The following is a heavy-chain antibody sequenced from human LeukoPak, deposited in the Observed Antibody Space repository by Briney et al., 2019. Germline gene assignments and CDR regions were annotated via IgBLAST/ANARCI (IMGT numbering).Heavy chain of an antibody. CDR3: AREGDSYYYDSSGYFFDY. D-gene: IGHD3-22*01. Sequence: GASVKVSCKASGGTFSSYAISWVRQAPGQGLEWMGGIIPIFGTANYAQKFQGRVTITADESTSTAYMELSSLRSEDTAVYYCAREGDSYYYDSSGYFFDYWGQGTLVTVSS. V-gene: IGHV1-69*13. CDR1: GGTFSSYA. CDR2: IIPIFGTA. J-gene: IGHJ4*02.